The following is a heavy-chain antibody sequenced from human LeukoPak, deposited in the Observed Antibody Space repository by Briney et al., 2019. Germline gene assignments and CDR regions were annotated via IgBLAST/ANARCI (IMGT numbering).Heavy chain of an antibody. CDR1: GGSISSSSYY. J-gene: IGHJ4*02. CDR3: ARRGGSSPRLNLYYFDY. D-gene: IGHD6-6*01. Sequence: ASETLSLTCTVSGGSISSSSYYWGWIRQPPGKGLEWIGSIYYSGSTFYNPSLKSRVTISVDTSKNQFSLKLSSVTAADTAVYYCARRGGSSPRLNLYYFDYWGQGTLVTVSS. V-gene: IGHV4-39*07. CDR2: IYYSGST.